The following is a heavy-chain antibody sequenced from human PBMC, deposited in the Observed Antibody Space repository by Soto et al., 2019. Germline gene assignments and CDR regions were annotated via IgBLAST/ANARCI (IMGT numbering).Heavy chain of an antibody. CDR2: VYHTGDT. J-gene: IGHJ5*02. V-gene: IGHV4-4*02. CDR3: AREIVTAGGNNYFDP. D-gene: IGHD2-21*02. CDR1: GGTVASSHW. Sequence: SETLSLTCSVSGGTVASSHWWSWVRQSPGRGLEWIGNVYHTGDTNFNPSLQSRVTFSVDKSNNQFSLRLTSVTAADTAVYFCAREIVTAGGNNYFDPWGPGTLVTVSS.